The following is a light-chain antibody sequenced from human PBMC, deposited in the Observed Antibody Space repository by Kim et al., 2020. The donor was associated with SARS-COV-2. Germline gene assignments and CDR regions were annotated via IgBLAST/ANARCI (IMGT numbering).Light chain of an antibody. CDR3: QAWDSSTAGVV. Sequence: SYELTQPPSVSMSPGQTASITCSGDKLGDKYASWYQQKPGQSPVLVIYEDTKRPSGIPERFSGSNSGNTATLTISGTQAMDEADYYCQAWDSSTAGVVFGGGTKLTVL. J-gene: IGLJ2*01. V-gene: IGLV3-1*01. CDR1: KLGDKY. CDR2: EDT.